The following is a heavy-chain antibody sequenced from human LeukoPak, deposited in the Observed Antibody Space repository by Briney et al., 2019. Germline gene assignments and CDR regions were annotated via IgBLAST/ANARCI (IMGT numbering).Heavy chain of an antibody. Sequence: SETLSLTCTVSGGSISSYYWSWIRQPAGKGLEWIGRIYTSGSTNYNPSLKSRVTISVDTSKNQFSLKLSSVTAADTAVYYCARETFGGNDGELNWFDPWGQGTLVTVSS. V-gene: IGHV4-4*07. J-gene: IGHJ5*02. D-gene: IGHD1-1*01. CDR1: GGSISSYY. CDR2: IYTSGST. CDR3: ARETFGGNDGELNWFDP.